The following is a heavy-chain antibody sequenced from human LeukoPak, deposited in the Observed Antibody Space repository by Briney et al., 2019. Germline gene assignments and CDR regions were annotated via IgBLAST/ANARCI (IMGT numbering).Heavy chain of an antibody. CDR1: GGTFSSYA. CDR3: ARAIQLWSPFDY. Sequence: SVKVSCKASGGTFSSYAISWVRQAPGQGLEWMGGIIPIFGTANYAQKFQGRVTITADESTSTAYMELSSLRSEDTAVYYCARAIQLWSPFDYWDQGTLVTVSS. D-gene: IGHD5-18*01. V-gene: IGHV1-69*13. CDR2: IIPIFGTA. J-gene: IGHJ4*02.